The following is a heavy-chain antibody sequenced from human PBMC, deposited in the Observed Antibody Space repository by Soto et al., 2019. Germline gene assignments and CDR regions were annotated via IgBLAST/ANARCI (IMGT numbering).Heavy chain of an antibody. D-gene: IGHD4-17*01. V-gene: IGHV3-30-3*01. CDR1: GFTFSSYA. CDR2: ISYDGSNK. Sequence: QVQLVESGGGVVQPGRSLRLSCAASGFTFSSYAMHWVRQAPGKGLEWVAVISYDGSNKYYADSVKGRFTISRDNSKNTLYLQMNSLRAEDTAVYYCARGGGDGDYIQYFYYYYGMDVWGQGTTVTVSS. CDR3: ARGGGDGDYIQYFYYYYGMDV. J-gene: IGHJ6*02.